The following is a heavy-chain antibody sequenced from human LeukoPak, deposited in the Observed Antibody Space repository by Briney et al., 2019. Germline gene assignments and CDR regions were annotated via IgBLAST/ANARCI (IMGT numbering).Heavy chain of an antibody. V-gene: IGHV4-59*01. D-gene: IGHD6-13*01. CDR3: ARFGSSGYSSSWYAFDI. CDR2: IYYSGST. CDR1: GGSISSYY. Sequence: SETLSLTCTVSGGSISSYYWSWIRQPPGKGLEWIGYIYYSGSTNYNPSLKSRVTISVDTSKNQFSLKLSSVTAADTAVYYCARFGSSGYSSSWYAFDIWGQGTMVTVSS. J-gene: IGHJ3*02.